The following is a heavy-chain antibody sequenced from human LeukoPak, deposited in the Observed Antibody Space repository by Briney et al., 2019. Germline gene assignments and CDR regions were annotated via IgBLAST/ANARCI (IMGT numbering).Heavy chain of an antibody. V-gene: IGHV4-30-4*08. CDR2: IYYSGST. D-gene: IGHD3-22*01. J-gene: IGHJ4*02. CDR3: ARGRDYYDSSGYYGAYYFDY. Sequence: SQTLSLTCTVSGGSISSGDYYWSWIRQPPGKGLEWIGYIYYSGSTYYNPSLKSRVTISVDTSKNQFSLKLSSVTAADTAVYYCARGRDYYDSSGYYGAYYFDYWGQGTLVTVSS. CDR1: GGSISSGDYY.